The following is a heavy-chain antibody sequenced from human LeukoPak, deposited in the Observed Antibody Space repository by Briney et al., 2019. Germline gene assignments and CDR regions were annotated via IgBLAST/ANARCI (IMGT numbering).Heavy chain of an antibody. V-gene: IGHV4-39*01. D-gene: IGHD2-15*01. CDR2: IYYSGST. J-gene: IGHJ5*02. CDR1: GGSISTSTYY. CDR3: ARRPPGGWFDP. Sequence: SETLSLTCTVSGGSISTSTYYWGWIRQPPGKGLEWIGTIYYSGSTYYNPSLKSRVTISVDTSKNQFSRKLSSVTAADTAVYYCARRPPGGWFDPWGQGTLVTVSS.